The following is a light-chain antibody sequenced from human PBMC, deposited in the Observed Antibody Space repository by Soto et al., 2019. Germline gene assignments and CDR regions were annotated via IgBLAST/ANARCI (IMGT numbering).Light chain of an antibody. CDR2: GAS. Sequence: EIVFTQSPGTLSVSPGERATLSRRASQSVSSNLAWYQQKPGQAPRLLIYGASNRATGIPDRFSGSGSGTDFTLTISRLEPEDFAVYYCQQYGSSGTFGQGTKVDIK. CDR3: QQYGSSGT. J-gene: IGKJ1*01. CDR1: QSVSSN. V-gene: IGKV3-20*01.